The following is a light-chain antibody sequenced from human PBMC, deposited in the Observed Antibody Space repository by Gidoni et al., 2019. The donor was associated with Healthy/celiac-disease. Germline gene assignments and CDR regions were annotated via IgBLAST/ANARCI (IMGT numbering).Light chain of an antibody. J-gene: IGKJ3*01. V-gene: IGKV3-11*01. Sequence: EIVLTQSPATLSLSPGGRATLSCRASQSVSSYLAWYQQKPGQAPRLLIYDASNRATGIPARFSGSGSGTDFTLTISSLEPEDFAVYYCQQRSPLTFGPGTKVDIK. CDR1: QSVSSY. CDR3: QQRSPLT. CDR2: DAS.